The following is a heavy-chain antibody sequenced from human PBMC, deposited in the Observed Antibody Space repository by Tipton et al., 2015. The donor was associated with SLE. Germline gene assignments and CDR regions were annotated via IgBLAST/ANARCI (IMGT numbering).Heavy chain of an antibody. J-gene: IGHJ2*01. V-gene: IGHV3-23*01. CDR3: ARDRNIVATMRGYFDL. Sequence: SLRLSCAASGFTFSSYAMSWVRQAPGKGLEWVSAISGSGGSTYYADSVKGRFTISRDNSKNTLYLQMNSLRAEDTAVYYCARDRNIVATMRGYFDLWGRGTLVTVSS. D-gene: IGHD5-12*01. CDR1: GFTFSSYA. CDR2: ISGSGGST.